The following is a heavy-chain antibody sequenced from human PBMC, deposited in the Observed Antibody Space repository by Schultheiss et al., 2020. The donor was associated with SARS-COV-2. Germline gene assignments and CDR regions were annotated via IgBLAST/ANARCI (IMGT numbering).Heavy chain of an antibody. CDR2: IRSKANSYAT. CDR1: GFTFSDYY. V-gene: IGHV3-73*01. D-gene: IGHD6-19*01. J-gene: IGHJ4*02. CDR3: TRDPSMHSSSGDY. Sequence: GGSLRLSCAASGFTFSDYYMSWIRQAPGKGLEWVGRIRSKANSYATAYAASVKGRFTISRDDSKNTLYLQMNSLKTEDTAVYYCTRDPSMHSSSGDYWGQGTLVTVSS.